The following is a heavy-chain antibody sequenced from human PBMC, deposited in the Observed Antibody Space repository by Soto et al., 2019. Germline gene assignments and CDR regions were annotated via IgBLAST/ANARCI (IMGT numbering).Heavy chain of an antibody. D-gene: IGHD2-2*01. J-gene: IGHJ6*02. CDR3: ARGQDIVVVPAAMGGRYYYGMDV. V-gene: IGHV1-69*01. CDR1: GGTFSSYA. CDR2: IIPIFGTA. Sequence: QAQLVQSGAEVKKPGSSVKVSCKASGGTFSSYAISWVRQAPGQGLEWMGGIIPIFGTANYAQKFQGRVTITADESTSTAYMGLSSLRSEDTAVYYCARGQDIVVVPAAMGGRYYYGMDVWGQGTTVTVSS.